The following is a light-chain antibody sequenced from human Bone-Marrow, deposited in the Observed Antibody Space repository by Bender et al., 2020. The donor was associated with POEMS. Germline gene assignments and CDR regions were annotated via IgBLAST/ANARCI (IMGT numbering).Light chain of an antibody. Sequence: QSALTQPASLSASPGQSITISCTGTSGDVGPYNLVSWYQHHPGKAPKLMIYEVFKRPSGVSNRFSGSKSGKMASLIISGIQTEDEADYYCFKYVDSSTFYVFESGTKVAVL. CDR1: SGDVGPYNL. CDR2: EVF. V-gene: IGLV2-23*02. J-gene: IGLJ1*01. CDR3: FKYVDSSTFYV.